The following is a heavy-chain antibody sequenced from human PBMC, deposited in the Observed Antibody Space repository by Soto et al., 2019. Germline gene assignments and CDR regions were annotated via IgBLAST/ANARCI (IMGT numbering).Heavy chain of an antibody. J-gene: IGHJ4*02. CDR2: IYYSGST. V-gene: IGHV4-30-4*01. Sequence: TLSLTCTVSGGSISSGDYYWSWIRQPPGKGLEWIGYIYYSGSTYYNPSLKSRVTISVDTSKNQFSLKLSSVTAADTAVYYCARVTDYYDRSGYYYFRDWGQGTLVTVSS. D-gene: IGHD3-22*01. CDR1: GGSISSGDYY. CDR3: ARVTDYYDRSGYYYFRD.